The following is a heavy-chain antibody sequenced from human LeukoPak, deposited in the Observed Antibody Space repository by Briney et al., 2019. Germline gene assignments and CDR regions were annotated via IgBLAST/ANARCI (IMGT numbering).Heavy chain of an antibody. J-gene: IGHJ4*02. Sequence: PGESLKISCQGSGYIFTSYWIGWVRQLPGKGVEWMGIIYPGDSDTRYSPSFQGQVTISADKSISSAYLQWSSLNASDTAIYYCARSMVRGAPYYFDYWGQGTLVTVSS. CDR3: ARSMVRGAPYYFDY. D-gene: IGHD3-10*01. CDR1: GYIFTSYW. CDR2: IYPGDSDT. V-gene: IGHV5-51*01.